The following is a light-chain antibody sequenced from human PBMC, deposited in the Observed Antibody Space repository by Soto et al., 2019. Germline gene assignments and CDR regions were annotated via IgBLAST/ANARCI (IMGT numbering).Light chain of an antibody. CDR2: DNN. V-gene: IGLV1-51*01. Sequence: QSVLTQPPSVSAAPGQRVTISCSGSSSNIGNNYVSWYQQLPGTAPKLLIYDNNKRPSGTPDRFSGSKSGTSATLGITGLQTGDEADYYCGTWDSSLSAMVFGGGTKVTVL. J-gene: IGLJ2*01. CDR3: GTWDSSLSAMV. CDR1: SSNIGNNY.